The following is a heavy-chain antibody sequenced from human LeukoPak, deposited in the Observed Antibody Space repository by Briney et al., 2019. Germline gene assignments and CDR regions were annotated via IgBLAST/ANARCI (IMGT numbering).Heavy chain of an antibody. V-gene: IGHV3-23*01. CDR2: ISGSGDNS. CDR1: GFTFSSYG. D-gene: IGHD3-22*01. CDR3: AKSLSSGYYYLDSFFDF. J-gene: IGHJ4*02. Sequence: GGSLRLSCAASGFTFSSYGMHWVRQAPGKGLEWVSGISGSGDNSYYADSVKGRFTISRDNSQNTLYLQVTSLRAEDTAVYYCAKSLSSGYYYLDSFFDFWGQGTLVTVSS.